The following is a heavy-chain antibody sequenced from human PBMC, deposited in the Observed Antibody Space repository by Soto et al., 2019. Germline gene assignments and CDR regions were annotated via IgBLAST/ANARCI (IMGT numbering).Heavy chain of an antibody. CDR2: FYYTGST. V-gene: IGHV4-61*03. D-gene: IGHD5-12*01. CDR1: GGSVSIEHYY. Sequence: SETLSLTCTVSGGSVSIEHYYWNWIRQPPGKGLEWIGYFYYTGSTNYNPSLESRLTMSVDMSKNHFSLKLNSVTAADTAVYYCAGGTDGKKVAYWGQGTLVTVSS. CDR3: AGGTDGKKVAY. J-gene: IGHJ4*02.